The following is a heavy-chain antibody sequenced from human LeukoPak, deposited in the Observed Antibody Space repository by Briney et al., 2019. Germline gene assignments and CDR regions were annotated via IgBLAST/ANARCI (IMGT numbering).Heavy chain of an antibody. D-gene: IGHD6-13*01. CDR2: IYPGDSDT. V-gene: IGHV5-51*01. CDR3: ARARYSSNSGAFDH. J-gene: IGHJ4*02. CDR1: GYTFTNYW. Sequence: GESLKISCKGSGYTFTNYWNAWVRQMPGKGLEWMGIIYPGDSDTTYSPSFQGQVTISADKSINTAYLQWSSLRASDTAMYYCARARYSSNSGAFDHWGQGTLVTVSS.